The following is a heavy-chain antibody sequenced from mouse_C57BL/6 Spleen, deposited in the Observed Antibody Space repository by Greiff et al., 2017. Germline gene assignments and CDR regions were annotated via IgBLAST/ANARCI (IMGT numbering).Heavy chain of an antibody. CDR1: GYSSTSGYY. CDR3: ARSYDYFDY. D-gene: IGHD6-5*01. CDR2: ISYDGSN. V-gene: IGHV3-6*01. Sequence: EVKLQESGPGLVKPSQSLSPTCSVTGYSSTSGYYWNWIRQFPGNKLEWMGYISYDGSNNYNPSLKNRISITRDTSTNQFFLKLNSVTTEDTATYYCARSYDYFDYWGQGTTLTVSS. J-gene: IGHJ2*01.